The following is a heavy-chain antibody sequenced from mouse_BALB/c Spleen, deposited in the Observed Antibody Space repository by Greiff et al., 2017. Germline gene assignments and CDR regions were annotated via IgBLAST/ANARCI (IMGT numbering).Heavy chain of an antibody. J-gene: IGHJ2*01. CDR2: ISYDGSN. CDR1: GYSITSGYY. CDR3: ARYYGSSYLDY. Sequence: EVQLVESGPGLVKPSQSLSLTCSVTGYSITSGYYWNWIRQFPGNKLEWMGYISYDGSNNYNPSLKNRISITRDTSKNQFFLKLNSLTTEDTATYYCARYYGSSYLDYWGQGTTLTVSS. D-gene: IGHD1-1*01. V-gene: IGHV3-6*02.